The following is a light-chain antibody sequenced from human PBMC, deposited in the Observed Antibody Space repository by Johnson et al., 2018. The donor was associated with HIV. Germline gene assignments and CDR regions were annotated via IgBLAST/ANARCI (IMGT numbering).Light chain of an antibody. CDR2: ENN. Sequence: QSVLTQPPSVSAAPGQKVTISCSGSSSNIGNNYVSWYQQLQGTAPKLLIYENNKRPSGIPDRFSGSKSGTSATLGITGLQTGDEADYYCGTWDSSLSVFYVFGTGTTVTVL. CDR1: SSNIGNNY. V-gene: IGLV1-51*02. CDR3: GTWDSSLSVFYV. J-gene: IGLJ1*01.